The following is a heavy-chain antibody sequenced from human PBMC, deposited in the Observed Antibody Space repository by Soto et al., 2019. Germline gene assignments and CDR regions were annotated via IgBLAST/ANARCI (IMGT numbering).Heavy chain of an antibody. CDR2: ISAYNGNT. Sequence: QVQLVQSGAEVKKPGASVKVSCKASGYTFTSYGISWVRQAPGQGLEWMGWISAYNGNTNYAQKLQGRVTMTPDTSTSTAYMELRSLRSDDTAVEYCASGPNDYGDYVKYFQHWGQGTLVTVSS. D-gene: IGHD4-17*01. V-gene: IGHV1-18*01. CDR3: ASGPNDYGDYVKYFQH. CDR1: GYTFTSYG. J-gene: IGHJ1*01.